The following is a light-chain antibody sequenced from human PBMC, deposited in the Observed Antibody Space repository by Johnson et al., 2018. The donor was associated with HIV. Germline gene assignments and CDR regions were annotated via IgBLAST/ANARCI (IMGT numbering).Light chain of an antibody. CDR1: NSNIGNNY. CDR2: ENN. V-gene: IGLV1-51*02. CDR3: GTWDSSLGKV. J-gene: IGLJ1*01. Sequence: QSVLTQPPSVSAAPGQKVTISCSGSNSNIGNNYVSWYQHLPGTAPKLLIYENNRRPSGIPDRFSGSQSGTSATLGITGLQTGDEADYYCGTWDSSLGKVFGTGTKVTVL.